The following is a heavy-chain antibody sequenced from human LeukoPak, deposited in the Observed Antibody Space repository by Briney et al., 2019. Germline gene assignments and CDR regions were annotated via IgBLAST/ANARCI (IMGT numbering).Heavy chain of an antibody. Sequence: SETLSLTCTVSGGSISSYYWSWIRQPPGKGLEWTGYMYYSERTNYNPSLKSRVTISVDTSKNQFSLKLSSVTAADTAVYYCARTFSESYYYYGLDVWGQGTTVTVSS. J-gene: IGHJ6*02. D-gene: IGHD1-26*01. CDR1: GGSISSYY. V-gene: IGHV4-59*01. CDR3: ARTFSESYYYYGLDV. CDR2: MYYSERT.